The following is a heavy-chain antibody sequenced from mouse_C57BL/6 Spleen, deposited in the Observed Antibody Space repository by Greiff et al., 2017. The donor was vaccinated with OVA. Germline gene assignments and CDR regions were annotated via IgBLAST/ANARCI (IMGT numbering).Heavy chain of an antibody. V-gene: IGHV1-15*01. D-gene: IGHD2-4*01. CDR2: IDPETGGT. Sequence: QVQLQQSGAELVRPGASVTLSCKASGYTFTDYEMHWVKQTPVHGLEWIGAIDPETGGTAYNQKFKGKAILTADKSSSTAYMELRSLTSEDSAVYYCTRPYYDYGEVDYWGQGTSVTVSS. J-gene: IGHJ4*01. CDR3: TRPYYDYGEVDY. CDR1: GYTFTDYE.